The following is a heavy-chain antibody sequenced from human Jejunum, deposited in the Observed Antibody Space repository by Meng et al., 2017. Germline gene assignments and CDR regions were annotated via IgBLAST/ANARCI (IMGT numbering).Heavy chain of an antibody. CDR3: ARDRQDSSGWYGTFDY. Sequence: SETMSLTCTVASGSISSGSYYWSWIRQPAGKGLEWIGRIYTSGSTNYNPSLKSRVTISVDTSRNQFSLKLSSVTAADTSVYYCARDRQDSSGWYGTFDYWGQGTLVTVSS. D-gene: IGHD6-19*01. CDR2: IYTSGST. J-gene: IGHJ4*02. V-gene: IGHV4-61*02. CDR1: SGSISSGSYY.